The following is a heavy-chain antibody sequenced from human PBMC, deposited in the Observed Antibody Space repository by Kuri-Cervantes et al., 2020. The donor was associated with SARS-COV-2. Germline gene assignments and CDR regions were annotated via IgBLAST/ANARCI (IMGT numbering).Heavy chain of an antibody. J-gene: IGHJ4*02. D-gene: IGHD3-22*01. Sequence: ESLKISCTVSGGSISSYYWSWIRQPPGKGLEWIGSIYYSGSTYYNPSLKSRVTISVDTSKNQFSLKLSSVTAADTAVYYCARRAKYYYDSSGYYVLDYWGQGTLVTGYS. CDR2: IYYSGST. CDR1: GGSISSYY. V-gene: IGHV4-59*05. CDR3: ARRAKYYYDSSGYYVLDY.